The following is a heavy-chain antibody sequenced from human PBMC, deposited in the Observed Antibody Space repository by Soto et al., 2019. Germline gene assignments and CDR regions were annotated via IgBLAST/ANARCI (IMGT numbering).Heavy chain of an antibody. CDR3: ARARYCSSTSCRTFPYYYDSRGYYFDY. D-gene: IGHD2-2*01. V-gene: IGHV4-30-4*02. J-gene: IGHJ4*02. CDR2: IYYSGST. Sequence: SDTLSLTCTFSCGSIISGDYYWSWIRQPPGKGLEWIGYIYYSGSTYYNPSLKSRVTISVDTSKNQFSLKLSSVTAADTAVYYCARARYCSSTSCRTFPYYYDSRGYYFDYWGQGTLVTVSS. CDR1: CGSIISGDYY.